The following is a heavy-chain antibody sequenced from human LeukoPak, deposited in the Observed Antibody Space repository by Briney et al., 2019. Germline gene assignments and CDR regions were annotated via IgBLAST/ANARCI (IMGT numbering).Heavy chain of an antibody. Sequence: ASVKVSCEASGYTFTSYYMHWVRQAPGQGLEWMGIINPSGGSTSYAQKFQGRVTMTRDTSTSTVYMELSSLRSEDTAVYYCASLQMAFNDAFDIWGQGTMVTVSS. CDR2: INPSGGST. J-gene: IGHJ3*02. CDR3: ASLQMAFNDAFDI. V-gene: IGHV1-46*01. CDR1: GYTFTSYY. D-gene: IGHD5-24*01.